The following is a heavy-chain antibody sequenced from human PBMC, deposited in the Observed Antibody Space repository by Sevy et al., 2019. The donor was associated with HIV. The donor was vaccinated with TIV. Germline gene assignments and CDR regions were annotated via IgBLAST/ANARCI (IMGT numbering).Heavy chain of an antibody. CDR2: MNQQGTHI. CDR3: ARDPDWGALDR. V-gene: IGHV3-7*01. Sequence: GGYLRLSCEVSGFTFSDFWMTWVRQRPGKGLEWVAYMNQQGTHINLLDSVRGRFTISRDNAKNSLYLQMDSLRAEDTAIYYCARDPDWGALDRWGQGTLVTVSS. D-gene: IGHD7-27*01. J-gene: IGHJ5*02. CDR1: GFTFSDFW.